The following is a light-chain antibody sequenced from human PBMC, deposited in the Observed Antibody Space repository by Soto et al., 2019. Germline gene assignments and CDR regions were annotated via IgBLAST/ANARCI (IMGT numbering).Light chain of an antibody. CDR1: QSVSSNY. Sequence: EIVLTQSPGTLSLSPGERVILSCRASQSVSSNYLAWYQQKPGQAPRLLIYGASSRATGIPDTFRGSGSGTDFTLTISRLEPEDFAVYYCQQYGTSPITFGPGTKVDIK. CDR3: QQYGTSPIT. J-gene: IGKJ3*01. CDR2: GAS. V-gene: IGKV3-20*01.